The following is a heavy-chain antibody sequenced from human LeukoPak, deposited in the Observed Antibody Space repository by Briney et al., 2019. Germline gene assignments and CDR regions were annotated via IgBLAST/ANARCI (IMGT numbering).Heavy chain of an antibody. Sequence: AGGSLRLSCAASGFTFSSYGMHWVRQAPGKGLEWVAFIRYDGSNKYYADSVKGRFTISRDNSKNTLYLHMNSLTTEDTAVYYCARDSSTGYSNWFDPWGQGTLVTVSS. V-gene: IGHV3-30*02. CDR2: IRYDGSNK. D-gene: IGHD3-9*01. CDR3: ARDSSTGYSNWFDP. J-gene: IGHJ5*02. CDR1: GFTFSSYG.